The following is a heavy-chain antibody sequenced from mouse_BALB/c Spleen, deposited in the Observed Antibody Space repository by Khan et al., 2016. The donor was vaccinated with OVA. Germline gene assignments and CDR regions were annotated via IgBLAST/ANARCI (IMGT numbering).Heavy chain of an antibody. V-gene: IGHV1-85*01. CDR2: MFPGDGST. CDR3: ARGGYGGFAY. CDR1: GYTFTSYD. J-gene: IGHJ3*01. Sequence: VELVESGAELVKPGASVKLSCKASGYTFTSYDINWVRQRPEQGLEWIGWMFPGDGSTKYNENFKGKATLTTDKSSSTAYMQLSRLTSEDPGAYFCARGGYGGFAYWGQGTLVTVSA. D-gene: IGHD2-14*01.